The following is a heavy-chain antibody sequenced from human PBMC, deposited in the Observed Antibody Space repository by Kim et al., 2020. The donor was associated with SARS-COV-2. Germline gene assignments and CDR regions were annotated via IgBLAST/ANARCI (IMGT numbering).Heavy chain of an antibody. J-gene: IGHJ4*01. CDR1: GGSFSGYY. Sequence: SETLSLTCAVYGGSFSGYYWGWIRQPPGKGLEWVGEINHSGSTNYNPSLTSRVTISVDTSKNQISLKLSSVTAADTAVNYFRRCRKSSGQYKGAVDYWG. CDR3: RRCRKSSGQYKGAVDY. V-gene: IGHV4-34*01. CDR2: INHSGST. D-gene: IGHD6-19*01.